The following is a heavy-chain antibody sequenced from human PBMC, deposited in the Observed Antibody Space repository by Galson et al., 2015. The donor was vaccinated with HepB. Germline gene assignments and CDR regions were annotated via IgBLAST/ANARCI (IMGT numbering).Heavy chain of an antibody. D-gene: IGHD3-10*01. CDR2: ISGSGGST. CDR1: GFTFSSYA. Sequence: SLRLSCAASGFTFSSYAMSWIRQAPGKGLEWVSAISGSGGSTYYADPVKGRFTISRDNSKNTLYLQMNSLRAEDTAVYYCAKDHHYYGRVGSWDYWGQGTLVTVSS. CDR3: AKDHHYYGRVGSWDY. V-gene: IGHV3-23*01. J-gene: IGHJ4*02.